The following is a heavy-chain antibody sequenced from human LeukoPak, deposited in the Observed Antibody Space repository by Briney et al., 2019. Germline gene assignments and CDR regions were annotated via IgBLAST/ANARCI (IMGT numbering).Heavy chain of an antibody. CDR1: GFTFSSYS. V-gene: IGHV3-48*01. CDR2: ISSSSSTI. Sequence: GGSLRLSCAASGFTFSSYSMNWVRQAPGKGLECVSYISSSSSTIYYADSVKGRFTISRDNAKNSLYLQMNSLRAEDTAVYYCAGGRGYSYFDYWGQGTLVTVSS. D-gene: IGHD5-18*01. CDR3: AGGRGYSYFDY. J-gene: IGHJ4*02.